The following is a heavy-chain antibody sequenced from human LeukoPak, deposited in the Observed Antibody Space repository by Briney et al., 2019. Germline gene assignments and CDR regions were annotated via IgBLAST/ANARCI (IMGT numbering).Heavy chain of an antibody. Sequence: SSETLSLTCTVSGGSISSSTYYWSWIRQPPGKGLEWIGEINHSGSTNYNPSLKSRVTISVDTSKNQFSLKLSSVTAADTAVYYCARGGRYSSSSWYGYYYYMDVWGKGTTVTVSS. CDR2: INHSGST. CDR3: ARGGRYSSSSWYGYYYYMDV. CDR1: GGSISSSTYY. J-gene: IGHJ6*03. D-gene: IGHD6-6*01. V-gene: IGHV4-39*07.